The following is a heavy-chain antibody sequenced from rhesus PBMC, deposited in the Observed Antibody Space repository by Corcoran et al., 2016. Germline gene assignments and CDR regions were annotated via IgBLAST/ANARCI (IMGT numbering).Heavy chain of an antibody. CDR1: GYSISSGSY. CDR2: SSGSSGST. CDR3: ARGYGNYWDY. D-gene: IGHD4-29*01. J-gene: IGHJ4*01. V-gene: IGHV4-99*02. Sequence: QVQLQESGPGLVKPSETLSLTCAVSGYSISSGSYWGWIRQPPGKGREYIGYSSGSSGSTDDNPPHKSRVTIAKDTSKNQFSLKLSSVTAADTAVYYCARGYGNYWDYWGQGVLVTVSS.